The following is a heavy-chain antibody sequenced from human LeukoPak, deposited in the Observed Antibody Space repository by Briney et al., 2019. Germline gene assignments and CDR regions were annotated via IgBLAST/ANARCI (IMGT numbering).Heavy chain of an antibody. J-gene: IGHJ3*02. V-gene: IGHV3-15*01. CDR1: GFTFSNAW. Sequence: GGSLRLSCAASGFTFSNAWMSWVRQAPGKGLEWVGRIKSKTDGGTTDYAAPVKGRFTISRDDSKNTLYLQMNSLKTEDTAMYYCTTDRRIYYDFWSGSFPDAFDIWGQGTMVTVSS. CDR2: IKSKTDGGTT. D-gene: IGHD3-3*01. CDR3: TTDRRIYYDFWSGSFPDAFDI.